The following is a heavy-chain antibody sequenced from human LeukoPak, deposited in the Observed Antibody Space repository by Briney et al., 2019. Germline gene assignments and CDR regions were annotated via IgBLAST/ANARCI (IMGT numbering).Heavy chain of an antibody. Sequence: GGSLRLSCAASGFTFSSYGMHWVRQAPGKGLEWVAVIWYDGSNKYYADSVKGRFTISRDNSKNTLYLQMNSLRAEHTAVYYCARDHKTYYDFWSGYYFDYWGQGTLVTVSS. CDR2: IWYDGSNK. CDR1: GFTFSSYG. CDR3: ARDHKTYYDFWSGYYFDY. D-gene: IGHD3-3*01. V-gene: IGHV3-33*01. J-gene: IGHJ4*02.